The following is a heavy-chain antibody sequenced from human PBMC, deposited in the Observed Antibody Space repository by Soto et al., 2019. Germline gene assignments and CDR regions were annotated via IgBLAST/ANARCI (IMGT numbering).Heavy chain of an antibody. J-gene: IGHJ3*02. CDR3: AKDGRADCGGDCYDAFDI. Sequence: GGSLRLSCAASGFTFSSYAMSWVRQAPGKGLEWVSAISGSGGSTYYADSVKGWFTISRDNSKNTLYLQMNSLRAEDTAVYYCAKDGRADCGGDCYDAFDIWGQGTMVTVSS. CDR2: ISGSGGST. V-gene: IGHV3-23*01. CDR1: GFTFSSYA. D-gene: IGHD2-21*02.